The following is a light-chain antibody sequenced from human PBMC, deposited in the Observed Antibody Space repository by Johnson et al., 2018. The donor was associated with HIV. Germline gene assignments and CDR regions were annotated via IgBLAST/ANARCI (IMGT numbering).Light chain of an antibody. CDR3: GTGDRSLRTAF. J-gene: IGLJ1*01. Sequence: QSVLTQPPSVSAAPGQKVTISCSGSSSNIGNNYVSWYQQVPGTAPKLLIYDNNRRPSGIPDRFSGSKSGTSATLVITGLQTGDGADYYCGTGDRSLRTAFFATGTKVTVI. V-gene: IGLV1-51*01. CDR2: DNN. CDR1: SSNIGNNY.